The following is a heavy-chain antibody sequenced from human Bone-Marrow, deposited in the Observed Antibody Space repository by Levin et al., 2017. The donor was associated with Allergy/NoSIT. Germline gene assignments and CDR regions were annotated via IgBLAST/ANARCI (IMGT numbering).Heavy chain of an antibody. V-gene: IGHV6-1*01. CDR1: WDRISTSGAT. CDR2: AYFKSEWTT. J-gene: IGHJ4*02. CDR3: ARERGEDSTTWYESFDS. Sequence: SQTLSLTCAVSWDRISTSGATWNWIRQSPSRGLEWLGRAYFKSEWTTDYAMSVKGRITFTPDTSKNHFSLHLNSVTPEDTAIYYCARERGEDSTTWYESFDSWGQGTQVTVST. D-gene: IGHD3-16*01.